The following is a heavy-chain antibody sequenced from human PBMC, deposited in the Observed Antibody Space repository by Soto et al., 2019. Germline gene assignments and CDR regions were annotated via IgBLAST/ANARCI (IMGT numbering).Heavy chain of an antibody. CDR3: VRDADETAIVPAPWLV. CDR2: IYHSGST. CDR1: GGSISSSHW. Sequence: SETLSLTCAVSGGSISSSHWLGWVRQAPGKGLEWIGEIYHSGSTNYNPSLKSRITMSVDKSKNQFSVNLSSVTAADTAVYYCVRDADETAIVPAPWLVWGRGTMVTVSS. V-gene: IGHV4-4*02. J-gene: IGHJ6*02. D-gene: IGHD2-21*02.